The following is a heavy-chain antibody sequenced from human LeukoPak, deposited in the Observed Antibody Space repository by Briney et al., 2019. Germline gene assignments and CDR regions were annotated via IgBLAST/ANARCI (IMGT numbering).Heavy chain of an antibody. Sequence: PGGSLRLSCAASGFTFSSYAMSWVRQAPGKALEWVSAISGSGGSTYYADSVKGRFTISRDNSKNTLYLQMNSLRAEDTAVYYCAKGNYYYGSGSYPYWGQGTLVTVSS. D-gene: IGHD3-10*01. V-gene: IGHV3-23*01. CDR1: GFTFSSYA. CDR2: ISGSGGST. J-gene: IGHJ4*02. CDR3: AKGNYYYGSGSYPY.